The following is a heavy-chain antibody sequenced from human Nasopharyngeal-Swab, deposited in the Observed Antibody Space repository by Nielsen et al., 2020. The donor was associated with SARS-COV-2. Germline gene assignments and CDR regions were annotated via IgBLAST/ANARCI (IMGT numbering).Heavy chain of an antibody. J-gene: IGHJ6*03. CDR1: GFSLDDYT. CDR2: ISWKSGNM. CDR3: AKTMVRGDFYYFLDV. D-gene: IGHD3-10*01. V-gene: IGHV3-9*01. Sequence: SWVASGFSLDDYTMHRVRQAPGKGLEWVSGISWKSGNMGYADSVKGRFTISRDNAKNSVYLQMNSLRPEDTALYYCAKTMVRGDFYYFLDVWGKGTTVTVSS.